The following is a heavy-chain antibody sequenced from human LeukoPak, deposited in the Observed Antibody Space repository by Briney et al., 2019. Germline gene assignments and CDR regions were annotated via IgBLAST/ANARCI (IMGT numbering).Heavy chain of an antibody. D-gene: IGHD6-13*01. CDR2: ISGSGGST. V-gene: IGHV3-23*01. J-gene: IGHJ4*02. Sequence: GGSLRLSCAASGFTFSSYAMSWVRQAPGKGLEWVSAISGSGGSTYYADSVKGRFTISRDNSKNTLYLQMNSLRAEDTAVYYCAKADSKYSSSWPLSRDWGQGTLVTVSS. CDR3: AKADSKYSSSWPLSRD. CDR1: GFTFSSYA.